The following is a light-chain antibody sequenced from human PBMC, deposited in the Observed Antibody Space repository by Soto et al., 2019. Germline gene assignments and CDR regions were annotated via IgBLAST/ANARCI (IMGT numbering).Light chain of an antibody. V-gene: IGKV3-20*01. J-gene: IGKJ4*01. CDR3: EHYGSSPVT. CDR1: QSVSSSY. Sequence: TLSVSGSGRDTRSCRASQSVSSSYLAWYQQKPGQAPRLLIYGASSRATGIPARFIVSGSGTEFTLTISSLDPYYFAVYYCEHYGSSPVTFGGGTKVDIK. CDR2: GAS.